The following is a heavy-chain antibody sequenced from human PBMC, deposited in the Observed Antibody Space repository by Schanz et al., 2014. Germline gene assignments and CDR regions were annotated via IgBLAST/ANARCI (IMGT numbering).Heavy chain of an antibody. CDR2: ISYDGSNK. Sequence: QVQLLQFGGGVVQPGRSLRLSCAASGFTFSSYGMHWVRQAPGKGLEWVAVISYDGSNKYYADSVKGRFTISRDNSKNTLYLQMNTLRAEDTAVYYCARDRGYCSGGSCLTFDYWGQGTLVTVSS. J-gene: IGHJ4*02. CDR3: ARDRGYCSGGSCLTFDY. V-gene: IGHV3-30*03. CDR1: GFTFSSYG. D-gene: IGHD2-15*01.